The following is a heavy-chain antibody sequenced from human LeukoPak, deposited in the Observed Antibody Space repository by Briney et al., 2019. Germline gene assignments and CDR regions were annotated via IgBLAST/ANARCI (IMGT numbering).Heavy chain of an antibody. J-gene: IGHJ6*03. V-gene: IGHV1-2*02. Sequence: ASVKVSCKASGYTFTGYYMHLVRQAPGQGLEWMGWINPNSGGTNYAQKFLGRVTMTKDTSISTAYMELSRLRSDDTAVYYCARGCSGGSCYYYYYMDVWGKGPTVTVSS. CDR1: GYTFTGYY. D-gene: IGHD2-15*01. CDR2: INPNSGGT. CDR3: ARGCSGGSCYYYYYMDV.